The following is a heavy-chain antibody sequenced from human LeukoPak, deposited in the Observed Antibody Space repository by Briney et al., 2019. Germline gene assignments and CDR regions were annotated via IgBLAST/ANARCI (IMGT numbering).Heavy chain of an antibody. V-gene: IGHV4-61*02. CDR2: IYTSGST. Sequence: PSETLSLTCTVSGGSISSGSYYWSWIRQPAGKGLEWIGRIYTSGSTNYNPSLKSRVTISVDTSKNQFSLKLSSVTAADTAVYYCARVKEQQLGLNWFDPWGQGTLVTVSS. CDR1: GGSISSGSYY. D-gene: IGHD6-13*01. CDR3: ARVKEQQLGLNWFDP. J-gene: IGHJ5*02.